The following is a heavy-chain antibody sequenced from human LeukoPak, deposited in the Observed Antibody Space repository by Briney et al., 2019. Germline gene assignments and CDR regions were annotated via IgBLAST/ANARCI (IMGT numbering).Heavy chain of an antibody. CDR3: ARGVATTNWFDP. CDR1: GATFISYA. J-gene: IGHJ5*02. CDR2: IIPIFGIA. V-gene: IGHV1-69*04. Sequence: SVKVSCKASGATFISYAISRVRQAPGQGLEWMGRIIPIFGIANYAQKFQGRVTITADKSTSTAYMELSSLRSEDTAVYYCARGVATTNWFDPWGQGTLVTVSS. D-gene: IGHD5-12*01.